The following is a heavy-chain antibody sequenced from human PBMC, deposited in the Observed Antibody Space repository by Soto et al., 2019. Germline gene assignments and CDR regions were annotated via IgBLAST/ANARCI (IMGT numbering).Heavy chain of an antibody. CDR3: VKGRGPYSINAGDY. CDR1: GFTFSSYW. D-gene: IGHD4-4*01. Sequence: PGGSLRLSCAASGFTFSSYWMHWVRQAPGKGLVWVSRINSDGSSTSYADSVKGRFTISRDNSQSTLYLQMNTLRAEDTALYYCVKGRGPYSINAGDYWGQGTLVTVSS. V-gene: IGHV3-74*01. J-gene: IGHJ4*02. CDR2: INSDGSST.